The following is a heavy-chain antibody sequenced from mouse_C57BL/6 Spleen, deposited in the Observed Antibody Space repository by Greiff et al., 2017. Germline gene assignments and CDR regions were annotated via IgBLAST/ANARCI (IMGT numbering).Heavy chain of an antibody. CDR3: ARVPGSSRAMDY. D-gene: IGHD6-1*01. CDR2: ISSGGSST. J-gene: IGHJ4*01. CDR1: GFTFSSYG. Sequence: EVKLMESGGDLVKPGGSLKLSCAASGFTFSSYGMSWVRQPPDKRLAWVATISSGGSSTYYPDSVKGRFTISRDNANNTLYLQMRSLKSEDTAMYDCARVPGSSRAMDYWGQGTSVTVSS. V-gene: IGHV5-6*01.